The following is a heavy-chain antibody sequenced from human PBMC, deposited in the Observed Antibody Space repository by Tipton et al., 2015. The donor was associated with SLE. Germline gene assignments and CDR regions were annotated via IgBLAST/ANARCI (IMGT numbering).Heavy chain of an antibody. V-gene: IGHV4-61*02. J-gene: IGHJ3*02. CDR2: IYTSGST. Sequence: PGLVKPSQTLSLTCTVSGDSISSGLYYWSWIRQPAGKGLEWIGRIYTSGSTNYHTSLRSRVTVSLDTSKNQISLNLTSVTAADTAVYFCARGFSDAFDIWGQGTMVTVSS. CDR3: ARGFSDAFDI. CDR1: GDSISSGLYY. D-gene: IGHD3-10*01.